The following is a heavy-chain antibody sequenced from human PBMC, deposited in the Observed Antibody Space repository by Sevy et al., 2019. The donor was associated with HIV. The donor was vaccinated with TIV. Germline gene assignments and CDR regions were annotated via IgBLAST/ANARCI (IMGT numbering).Heavy chain of an antibody. D-gene: IGHD3-22*01. J-gene: IGHJ6*02. Sequence: QLGGSLRLSCAASGFSFSNYWMHWVRQAPGKGLVWVSRINNDGSTTSYADSVKGLFTISRDNAKNTLYLQMNSLRAEDTAVYYCAGDYYDSKGMDVWGQGTTVTVSS. CDR1: GFSFSNYW. CDR3: AGDYYDSKGMDV. CDR2: INNDGSTT. V-gene: IGHV3-74*01.